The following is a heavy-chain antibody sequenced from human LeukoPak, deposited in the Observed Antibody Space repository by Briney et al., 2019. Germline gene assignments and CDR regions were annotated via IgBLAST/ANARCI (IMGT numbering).Heavy chain of an antibody. Sequence: PSETLSLTCTVSGGSISSSSYYWGWIRQPPGKGLEWIGSIYYSGSTYYDPSLKSRVTISVDTSKNQFSLKLSSVTAADTAVYYCASGGIGSTSCIFDYWGQGTLVTVSS. CDR1: GGSISSSSYY. J-gene: IGHJ4*02. V-gene: IGHV4-39*07. CDR3: ASGGIGSTSCIFDY. CDR2: IYYSGST. D-gene: IGHD2-2*01.